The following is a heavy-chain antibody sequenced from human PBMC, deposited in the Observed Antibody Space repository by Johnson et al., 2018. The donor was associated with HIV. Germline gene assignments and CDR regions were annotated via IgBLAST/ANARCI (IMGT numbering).Heavy chain of an antibody. CDR3: ARRAIRDAFDI. V-gene: IGHV3-30*03. CDR1: GFSFSSYG. Sequence: QVQLVESGGGVVQPGRSLRLSCAASGFSFSSYGMHWVRQAPGKGLEWVAVISYDGSNKYYADSVKGRFTISRDNSKKTLYLQMNSLRAEDTAVYYCARRAIRDAFDIWGQGTMVTVSS. CDR2: ISYDGSNK. J-gene: IGHJ3*02.